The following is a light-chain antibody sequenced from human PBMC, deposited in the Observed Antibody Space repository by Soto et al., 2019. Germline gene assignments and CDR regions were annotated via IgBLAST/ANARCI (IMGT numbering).Light chain of an antibody. CDR1: SNDVGGYNY. J-gene: IGLJ2*01. CDR2: EVS. V-gene: IGLV2-8*01. CDR3: SSYAGSNLVV. Sequence: QSALTQPLSVSGSPGQSITISCTGNSNDVGGYNYVSWYQQHPGKAPKLMIYEVSKRPSGVPDRFSGSKSGNTASLTVSGLQAEDEADYYCSSYAGSNLVVFGGGTKLTVL.